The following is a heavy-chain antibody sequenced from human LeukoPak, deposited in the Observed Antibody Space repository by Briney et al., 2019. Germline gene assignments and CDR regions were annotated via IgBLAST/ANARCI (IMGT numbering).Heavy chain of an antibody. Sequence: PGGSLRLSCAASGFTFSHYWMSWVRQAPGKGLEWVANIKTDGSEKYYVDSVKGRFTISRDNAKNSLYLQMNSLRAGDTAVYYCARDYTGYFPWGQGTLVIVSS. CDR2: IKTDGSEK. J-gene: IGHJ5*02. V-gene: IGHV3-7*03. D-gene: IGHD3-9*01. CDR3: ARDYTGYFP. CDR1: GFTFSHYW.